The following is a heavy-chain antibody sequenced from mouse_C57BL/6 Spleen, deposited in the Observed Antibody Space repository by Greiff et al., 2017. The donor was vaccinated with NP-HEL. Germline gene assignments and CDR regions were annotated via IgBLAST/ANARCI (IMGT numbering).Heavy chain of an antibody. CDR3: TRRGAY. CDR1: CYTFTDYE. V-gene: IGHV1-15*01. J-gene: IGHJ3*01. Sequence: QVQLQQSGAELVRPGASVTLSCKASCYTFTDYEMHWVKQTPVHGLEWIGAIDPETGGTAYNQKFKGKAILTADKSSSTAYMELRSLTSEDSAVYYCTRRGAYWGQGTLVTVSA. CDR2: IDPETGGT.